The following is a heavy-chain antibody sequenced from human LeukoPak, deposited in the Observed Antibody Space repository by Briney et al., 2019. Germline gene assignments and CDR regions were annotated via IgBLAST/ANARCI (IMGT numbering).Heavy chain of an antibody. CDR3: ANARMVRGVITYFDY. CDR2: ISSRRSTI. Sequence: GGSLRLSCTASGFTFSSYSMNWVRQARGKGLEWVSYISSRRSTIYYADSVKGRFTISRDNAKNSLYGQMNSLRAEDTALYYCANARMVRGVITYFDYWGQGTLVTVSS. CDR1: GFTFSSYS. J-gene: IGHJ4*02. V-gene: IGHV3-48*04. D-gene: IGHD3-10*01.